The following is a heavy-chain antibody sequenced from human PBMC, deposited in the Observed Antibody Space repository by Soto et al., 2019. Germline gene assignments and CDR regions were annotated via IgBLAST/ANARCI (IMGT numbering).Heavy chain of an antibody. J-gene: IGHJ3*01. CDR1: GFTFSSSW. V-gene: IGHV3-7*04. CDR3: ARGRVGMT. Sequence: EVQLVESGGGLVQPGGSLRLSCTASGFTFSSSWMSWVRQAPGKGLEWVANIKEDGSEKNYVDSVKGRFTISRDNAKNSLNLQMSSLRAEDTDVYYCARGRVGMTWGQGTMVIVAS. CDR2: IKEDGSEK. D-gene: IGHD2-15*01.